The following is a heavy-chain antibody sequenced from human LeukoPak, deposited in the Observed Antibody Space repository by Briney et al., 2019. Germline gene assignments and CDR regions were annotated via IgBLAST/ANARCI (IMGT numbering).Heavy chain of an antibody. J-gene: IGHJ5*02. D-gene: IGHD6-19*01. CDR3: ARDRYSSGFDP. V-gene: IGHV3-66*02. CDR1: GFTVSSNY. CDR2: IYSGGST. Sequence: GGSLRLSCAASGFTVSSNYMSWVRQAPGKGLEWVSVIYSGGSTYYADPVKGRFTISRDNSKNTLYLQMNSLRAEDTAVYYCARDRYSSGFDPWGQGTLVTVSS.